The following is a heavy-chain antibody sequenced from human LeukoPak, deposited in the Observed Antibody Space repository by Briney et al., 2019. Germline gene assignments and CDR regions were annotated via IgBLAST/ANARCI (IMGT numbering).Heavy chain of an antibody. CDR1: GFTFSSYS. V-gene: IGHV3-21*01. Sequence: GSLRLSCAASGFTFSSYSMNWVRQAPGKGLEWVSSISSSSSYIYYADSVKGRFTISRDNAKNSLYLQMNSLRAEDTAVYYCARDISGAYYFDYWGQGTLVTVSS. CDR2: ISSSSSYI. CDR3: ARDISGAYYFDY. J-gene: IGHJ4*02. D-gene: IGHD1-26*01.